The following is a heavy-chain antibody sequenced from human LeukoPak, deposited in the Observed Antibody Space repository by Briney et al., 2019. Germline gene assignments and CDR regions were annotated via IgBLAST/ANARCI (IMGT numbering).Heavy chain of an antibody. CDR3: ARAEADSSGYYYVEWFAP. CDR2: INPNSGGT. D-gene: IGHD3-22*01. CDR1: GYTFTGYY. J-gene: IGHJ5*02. Sequence: ASVKVSCKASGYTFTGYYMHWVRQAPGQGLEWMGWINPNSGGTKYAQKFQGRVTMTRDTSISTAYMELSRLRSDDTAVYYCARAEADSSGYYYVEWFAPWGQGTLVTVSS. V-gene: IGHV1-2*02.